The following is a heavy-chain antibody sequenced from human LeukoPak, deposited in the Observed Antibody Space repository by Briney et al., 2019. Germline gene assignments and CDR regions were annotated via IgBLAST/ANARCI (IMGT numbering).Heavy chain of an antibody. V-gene: IGHV3-7*01. CDR3: VSTTRSSPFDN. CDR2: IKQDGSDK. Sequence: PGGSLRLSCAASGFTFSAYWMSWVRQAPGKGLEWLANIKQDGSDKQYVDSVKGRFAISRDNAKTSVYLQMNSLRAEDTAVYYCVSTTRSSPFDNWGQGTLVTVS. CDR1: GFTFSAYW. D-gene: IGHD1-1*01. J-gene: IGHJ4*02.